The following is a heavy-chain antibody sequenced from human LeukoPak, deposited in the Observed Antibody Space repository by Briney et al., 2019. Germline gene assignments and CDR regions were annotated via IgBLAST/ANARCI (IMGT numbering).Heavy chain of an antibody. Sequence: ASVKVSCKASGYTFTKYYMHWVRQAPGQGLEWMGIIDPSGGSTSYTQKFQGRVTMTRDTSTSTVYMELSSLRSEETAVYYCARGVGKQPRQGFDYWGQGTLVTVSS. CDR1: GYTFTKYY. D-gene: IGHD6-6*01. CDR3: ARGVGKQPRQGFDY. V-gene: IGHV1-46*01. J-gene: IGHJ4*02. CDR2: IDPSGGST.